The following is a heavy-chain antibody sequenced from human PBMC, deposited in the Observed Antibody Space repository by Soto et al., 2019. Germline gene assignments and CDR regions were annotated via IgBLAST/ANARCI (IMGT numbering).Heavy chain of an antibody. CDR3: AKDVSPLKRQLWGHFDY. CDR2: ISWNSGSI. D-gene: IGHD6-13*01. CDR1: GFTFDDYA. Sequence: EVQLVESGGGLVQPGRSLRLSFAASGFTFDDYAMHWVRQAPGKGLEWVSGISWNSGSIGYSDSVKGRFNISRDNAKNSLYLQMNSLRAEDTALYYCAKDVSPLKRQLWGHFDYWGQGTLVTVSS. J-gene: IGHJ4*02. V-gene: IGHV3-9*01.